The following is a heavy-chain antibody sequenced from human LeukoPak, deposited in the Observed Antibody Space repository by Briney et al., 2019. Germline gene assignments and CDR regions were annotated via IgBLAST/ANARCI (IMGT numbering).Heavy chain of an antibody. CDR2: ISGSGDRT. Sequence: GGSLRLSCAASGFTFSYYGMNWVRQAPGKGLEWVSGISGSGDRTYYEDSVKGRFTISRDNSKNTLYLQMNSLRAEDTAVYYCAKGSIVGATSYYYLDVWGTGTTVTVSS. D-gene: IGHD1-26*01. CDR3: AKGSIVGATSYYYLDV. J-gene: IGHJ6*03. V-gene: IGHV3-23*01. CDR1: GFTFSYYG.